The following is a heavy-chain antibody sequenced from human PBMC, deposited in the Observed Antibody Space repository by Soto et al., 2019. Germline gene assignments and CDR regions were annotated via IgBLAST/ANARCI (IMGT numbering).Heavy chain of an antibody. CDR1: GFTFSSYA. J-gene: IGHJ4*02. Sequence: PGGSLRLSCAASGFTFSSYAMSWVRQAPGKGLEWVSAISGSGGSTYYADSVKGRFTISRDNSKNTLYLQMNSLRAEDTAVYYCAKVTRHREWELWPFDYWGQGTLVTVSS. V-gene: IGHV3-23*01. D-gene: IGHD1-26*01. CDR3: AKVTRHREWELWPFDY. CDR2: ISGSGGST.